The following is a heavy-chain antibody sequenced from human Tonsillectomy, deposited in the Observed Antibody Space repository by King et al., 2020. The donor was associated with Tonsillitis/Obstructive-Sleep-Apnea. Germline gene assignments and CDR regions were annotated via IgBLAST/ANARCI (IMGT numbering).Heavy chain of an antibody. V-gene: IGHV1-24*01. CDR1: GYTLTELS. CDR2: FDPEDGET. Sequence: QLGQAGAEVKKPGASVKVSCKVSGYTLTELSMHWVRQAPGKGLEWMGGFDPEDGETIYAQKFQGRVTMTEDTSTDTAYMELSSLRSEDTAVYYCATADCSSTSCYTAYYYYYMDVWGKGTTVTVSS. D-gene: IGHD2-2*02. CDR3: ATADCSSTSCYTAYYYYYMDV. J-gene: IGHJ6*03.